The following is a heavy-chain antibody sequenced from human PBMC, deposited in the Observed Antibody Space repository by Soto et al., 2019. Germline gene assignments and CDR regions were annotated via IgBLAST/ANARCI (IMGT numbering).Heavy chain of an antibody. CDR1: GFTFSSYG. J-gene: IGHJ6*02. CDR2: IWYDGSNK. CDR3: ARDQGYSSSWYRNYYYGMDV. V-gene: IGHV3-33*01. Sequence: QVQLVESGGGVVQPGRSLRLSCAASGFTFSSYGMHWVRQAPGKGLEWVAVIWYDGSNKYYADSVKGRFTISRDNSKNTLYLHMNSLRAEDTAVYYCARDQGYSSSWYRNYYYGMDVWGQGTTVTVSS. D-gene: IGHD6-13*01.